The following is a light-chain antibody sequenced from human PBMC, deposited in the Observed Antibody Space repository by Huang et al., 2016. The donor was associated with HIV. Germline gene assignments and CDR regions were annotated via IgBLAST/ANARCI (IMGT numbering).Light chain of an antibody. CDR2: KAS. CDR3: QQYNMYPWT. J-gene: IGKJ1*01. CDR1: QSLSSG. Sequence: DIQMTQSPSTLSASVGARVHITCRASQSLSSGLAWYQQKPGKAPNLRIYKASTLQSGVPSRFSGSGSGTEFTLTISSLQPDDFAAYYCQQYNMYPWTFGQGTKVEIK. V-gene: IGKV1-5*03.